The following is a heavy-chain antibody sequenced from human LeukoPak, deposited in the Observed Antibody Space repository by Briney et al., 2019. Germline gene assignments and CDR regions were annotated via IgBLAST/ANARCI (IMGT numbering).Heavy chain of an antibody. J-gene: IGHJ4*02. CDR1: GFTFSSYA. Sequence: GGSLRLSCAASGFTFSSYAMNWVRQAPGKGLEWVATISASGGSTYYADSVKGRFTISRDNSKNTLYLQMNSLRVEDTAVYYCAKGYSSGWYCFDYWGQGTPVTVSS. CDR3: AKGYSSGWYCFDY. D-gene: IGHD6-19*01. CDR2: ISASGGST. V-gene: IGHV3-23*01.